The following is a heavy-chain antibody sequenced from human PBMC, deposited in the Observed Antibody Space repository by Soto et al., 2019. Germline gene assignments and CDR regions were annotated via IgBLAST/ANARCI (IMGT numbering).Heavy chain of an antibody. CDR1: GFSFSAYA. CDR2: ISSNGGST. CDR3: VKDRYIDY. Sequence: WGSLRLSCSASGFSFSAYAMHWVRQAPGKGLEYVSSISSNGGSTYYADAVKGRFTISRDNSKSTLSLQMSSLRTDDTGVYYCVKDRYIDYWGQGTLVTVSS. J-gene: IGHJ4*02. V-gene: IGHV3-64D*06.